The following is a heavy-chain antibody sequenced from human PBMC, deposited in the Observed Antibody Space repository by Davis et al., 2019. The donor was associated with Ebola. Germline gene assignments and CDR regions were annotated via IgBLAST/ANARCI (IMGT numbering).Heavy chain of an antibody. CDR1: GLSFSTYS. V-gene: IGHV3-48*02. CDR2: ISSSSSSI. J-gene: IGHJ4*02. Sequence: GESLKISCADSGLSFSTYSMNWVRQAPGKGLEWVSYISSSSSSIHYADSVKGRFIISRDNAKNSLYMQMNSLRDEDTAVYYCARGGFDYWGQGTLVTVSS. CDR3: ARGGFDY.